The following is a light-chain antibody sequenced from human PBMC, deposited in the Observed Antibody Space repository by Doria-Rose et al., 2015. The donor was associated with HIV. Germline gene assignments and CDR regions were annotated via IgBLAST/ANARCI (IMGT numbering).Light chain of an antibody. J-gene: IGKJ4*01. CDR1: QGISNF. Sequence: TQSPSSLSASVGDRVTITCRASQGISNFLAWYQQKPGRVPKLLIYAASTLQSGVPSRFSGSGSGTDFSLTISTLQPEDVAIYYCQSYNSAKLTFGGGTKLEIK. CDR2: AAS. CDR3: QSYNSAKLT. V-gene: IGKV1-27*01.